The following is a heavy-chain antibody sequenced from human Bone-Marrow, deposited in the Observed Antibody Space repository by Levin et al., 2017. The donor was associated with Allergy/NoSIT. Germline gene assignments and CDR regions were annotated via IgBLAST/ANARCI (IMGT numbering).Heavy chain of an antibody. CDR2: ITISSVST. D-gene: IGHD6-6*01. V-gene: IGHV3-11*06. Sequence: GGSLRLSCAASGFTFSDYYMSWIRQAPGKGLEWVSYITISSVSTNYAASVKGRFTISRDNAKNSLYLQMNSLIAEDTAVYYCARCRYSSSSSFDYWGQGTLVTVS. CDR3: ARCRYSSSSSFDY. J-gene: IGHJ4*02. CDR1: GFTFSDYY.